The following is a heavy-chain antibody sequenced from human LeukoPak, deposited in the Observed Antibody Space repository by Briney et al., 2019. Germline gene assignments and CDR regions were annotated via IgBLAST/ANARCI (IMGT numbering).Heavy chain of an antibody. CDR1: GGSISSSSYY. J-gene: IGHJ5*02. Sequence: SETLSLTCTVSGGSISSSSYYWGWIRQPPGKGLEWIGSIYYSGSTYYNPSLKSRVTISVDTSKNQFSLKLSSVTAADTAVYYCARVKGRLSWFDPWGQGTLFTVSS. CDR2: IYYSGST. CDR3: ARVKGRLSWFDP. V-gene: IGHV4-39*01.